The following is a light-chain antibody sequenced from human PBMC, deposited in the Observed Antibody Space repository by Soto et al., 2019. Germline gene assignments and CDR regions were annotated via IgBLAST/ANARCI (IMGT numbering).Light chain of an antibody. CDR1: QSVSASY. CDR3: QQYGSXPLT. J-gene: IGKJ4*01. V-gene: IGKV3-20*01. Sequence: EIVLTQSPDTLSLSPGERATLSCRASQSVSASYLAWYQHKPGQAPRLLMYGASRSATGIPDRFSGSGSGKDFTLNISRLEPEDFVVYFRQQYGSXPLTLGGGT. CDR2: GAS.